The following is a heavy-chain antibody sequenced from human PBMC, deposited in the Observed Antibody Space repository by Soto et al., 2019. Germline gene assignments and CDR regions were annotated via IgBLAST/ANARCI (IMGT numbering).Heavy chain of an antibody. CDR3: AKGSGDPGYFQH. J-gene: IGHJ1*01. CDR1: GFTFSSYG. Sequence: GGSLRLSCAASGFTFSSYGMHWVRQAPGKGLEWVAVISYDGSNKYYADSVKGRFTISRDNSKNTLYLQMNSLKAEDTAVYYCAKGSGDPGYFQHWGQGTLVTVSS. CDR2: ISYDGSNK. V-gene: IGHV3-30*18. D-gene: IGHD4-17*01.